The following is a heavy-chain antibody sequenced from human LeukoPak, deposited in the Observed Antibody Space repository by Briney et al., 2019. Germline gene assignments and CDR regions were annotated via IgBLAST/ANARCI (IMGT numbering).Heavy chain of an antibody. J-gene: IGHJ4*02. CDR3: AREHSYYDSSGYSAGLDY. D-gene: IGHD3-22*01. Sequence: ASVKVSCKVSGYTLTELSMHWVRQAPGKGREWMGGFDPEDGETIYAQKFQGRVTMTRDMSTSTVYMELSSLRSEDTAVYYCAREHSYYDSSGYSAGLDYWGQGTLVTVSS. V-gene: IGHV1-24*01. CDR2: FDPEDGET. CDR1: GYTLTELS.